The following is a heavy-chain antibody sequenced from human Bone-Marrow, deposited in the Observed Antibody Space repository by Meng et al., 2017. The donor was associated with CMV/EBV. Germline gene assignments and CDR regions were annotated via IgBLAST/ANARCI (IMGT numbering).Heavy chain of an antibody. CDR3: ARGGGCSDIPCPTDY. D-gene: IGHD2-15*01. V-gene: IGHV1-8*02. J-gene: IGHJ4*02. CDR2: MNTNGGHT. Sequence: ASVKVSCKASGYTFTGYCMHWVRQATGQGLEWMGWMNTNGGHTGYAQRFQGRVTMTRNTATGTAYMELSSLTSDDTAVYYCARGGGCSDIPCPTDYWGQGTLVTVSS. CDR1: GYTFTGYC.